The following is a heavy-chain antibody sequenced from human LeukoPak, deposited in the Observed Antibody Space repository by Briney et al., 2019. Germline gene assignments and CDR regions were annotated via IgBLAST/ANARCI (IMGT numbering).Heavy chain of an antibody. D-gene: IGHD3-3*01. CDR3: AAGPDDFWSGYLSF. Sequence: PSQTLSLTCTVSGGSISSGGYYWSWIRQHPGKGLEWIGYIYYSGSTYYNPSLKSRVTISVDTSKNQFSLKLSSVTAADTAVYYCAAGPDDFWSGYLSFWGQGTPVTVSS. CDR2: IYYSGST. V-gene: IGHV4-31*03. J-gene: IGHJ4*02. CDR1: GGSISSGGYY.